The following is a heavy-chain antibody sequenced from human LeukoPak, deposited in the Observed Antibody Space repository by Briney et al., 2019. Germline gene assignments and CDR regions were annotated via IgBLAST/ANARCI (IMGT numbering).Heavy chain of an antibody. V-gene: IGHV1-2*02. CDR3: ARLNGNHFDY. D-gene: IGHD1-14*01. J-gene: IGHJ4*02. CDR1: GYTFTGYH. Sequence: VASVKVSCKASGYTFTGYHMHWVRQAPGQGLEWMAWINPNSGATDYAQKFQGRVTMTRDTSTSTAYMELSRLRSDDTAVYYCARLNGNHFDYWGQGTLVTVSS. CDR2: INPNSGAT.